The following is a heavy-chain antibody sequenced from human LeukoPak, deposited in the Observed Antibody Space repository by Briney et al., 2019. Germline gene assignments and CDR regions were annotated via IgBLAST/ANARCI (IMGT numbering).Heavy chain of an antibody. D-gene: IGHD3-16*02. CDR1: GFSFSSFA. Sequence: GGSLRLSCAASGFSFSSFAMTWVRQSPGKGLEWVSSINGRGDGPFYADSVKGRFTISRDNSKNTVDLQLNSLRDGDTALYYCANDSPLSQGRHPYYFDYWGLSTLVTVSS. CDR2: INGRGDGP. J-gene: IGHJ4*02. V-gene: IGHV3-23*01. CDR3: ANDSPLSQGRHPYYFDY.